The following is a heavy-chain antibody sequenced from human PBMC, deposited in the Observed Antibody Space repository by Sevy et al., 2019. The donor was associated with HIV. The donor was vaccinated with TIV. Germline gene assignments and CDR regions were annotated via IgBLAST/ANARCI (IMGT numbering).Heavy chain of an antibody. CDR2: IIPIFGTA. CDR1: GGTFSSYA. J-gene: IGHJ3*02. Sequence: ASVKVSCKASGGTFSSYAISWVRQAPGQGLEWTGGIIPIFGTANYAQKFQGRVTITADESTSTAYMELSSLRSEDTAVYYCARDPEGASAFDIWGQGTMVTVSS. V-gene: IGHV1-69*13. CDR3: ARDPEGASAFDI.